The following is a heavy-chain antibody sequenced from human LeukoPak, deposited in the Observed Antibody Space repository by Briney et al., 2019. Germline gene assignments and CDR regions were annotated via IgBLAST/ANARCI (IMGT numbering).Heavy chain of an antibody. J-gene: IGHJ6*03. Sequence: GGSLRLSCAASGFTFGDYAMHWVRQAPGKGLERVGRIESKPAGGTTDYAAPVKGRFTLSRDDSKNTLYLQMKSLKTEDTAVYFCTTDPTQGVVVPAAIRYYYYYMDVWGKGTTVTVSS. CDR3: TTDPTQGVVVPAAIRYYYYYMDV. V-gene: IGHV3-15*04. D-gene: IGHD2-2*02. CDR1: GFTFGDYA. CDR2: IESKPAGGTT.